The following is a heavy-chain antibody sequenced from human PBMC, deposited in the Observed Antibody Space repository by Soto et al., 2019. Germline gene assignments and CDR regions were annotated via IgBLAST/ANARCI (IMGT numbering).Heavy chain of an antibody. D-gene: IGHD3-3*01. Sequence: QVQLVQSGAEVKKPGSSVKVSCKASGGTFSSYAISWVRQAPGQGLEWMGGIIPIFGTANYAQKFQGRVTITADESTSTAYMDLSSLRSEDTAVYYCARDPGVLEWSYGAFDIWGQGTMVTVSS. CDR3: ARDPGVLEWSYGAFDI. CDR1: GGTFSSYA. J-gene: IGHJ3*02. V-gene: IGHV1-69*01. CDR2: IIPIFGTA.